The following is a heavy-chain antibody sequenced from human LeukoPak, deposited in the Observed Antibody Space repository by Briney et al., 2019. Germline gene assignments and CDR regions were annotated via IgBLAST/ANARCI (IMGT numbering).Heavy chain of an antibody. J-gene: IGHJ2*01. D-gene: IGHD3-22*01. Sequence: SSETLSLTCTVSGAPIFSYYWNWIRQSPGKGLEWIGFIYSNGITSYNPSLRSRGSISIATSRNQFSLRLTSVTAADTAIYYCARRAYYDSSGYNPTAGYFDLWGRGTLVTVSS. V-gene: IGHV4-4*08. CDR1: GAPIFSYY. CDR2: IYSNGIT. CDR3: ARRAYYDSSGYNPTAGYFDL.